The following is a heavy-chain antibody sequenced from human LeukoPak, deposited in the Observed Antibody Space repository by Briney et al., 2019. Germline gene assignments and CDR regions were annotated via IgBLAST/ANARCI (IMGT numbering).Heavy chain of an antibody. Sequence: PGGSLRLSCAASGFTVSSNYMSWVRQAPGKGLEWVSVIYIGGSTYYADSVKGRFTISRDNSKNTLYLQMNSLRAEDTAVYYCAKVEPGYSSGWFDYWGQGTLVTVSS. CDR3: AKVEPGYSSGWFDY. CDR2: IYIGGST. V-gene: IGHV3-53*05. D-gene: IGHD6-19*01. CDR1: GFTVSSNY. J-gene: IGHJ4*02.